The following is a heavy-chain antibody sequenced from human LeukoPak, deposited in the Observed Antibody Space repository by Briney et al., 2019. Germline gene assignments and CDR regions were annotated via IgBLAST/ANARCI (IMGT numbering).Heavy chain of an antibody. D-gene: IGHD3-10*01. CDR2: ISGSGCST. CDR3: ASHYGSGSYSLRYFDY. J-gene: IGHJ4*02. CDR1: GFTFSRYA. V-gene: IGHV3-23*01. Sequence: GGSLRLSCAASGFTFSRYAMSWVRQAPGKGLEWVSAISGSGCSTYYADSVKGRFTISRDNSKNTLYLQMNSLRAEHTAVYYCASHYGSGSYSLRYFDYWGQGTLVTVSS.